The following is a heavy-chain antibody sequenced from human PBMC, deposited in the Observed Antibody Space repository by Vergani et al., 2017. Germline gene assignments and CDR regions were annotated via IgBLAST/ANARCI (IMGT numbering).Heavy chain of an antibody. CDR1: GFTFSSYA. CDR2: ISGSGCST. CDR3: AKDRRGYSYGYEAYYFDY. Sequence: EVQLLESGGGLVQPGGSLRLSCAASGFTFSSYAMSWVRQAPGNGLEWVSAISGSGCSTYYADSGKGRFTISGDNSKTPLYLQMNSLRAEDTAVYYCAKDRRGYSYGYEAYYFDYWGQGSLVTVSS. V-gene: IGHV3-23*01. D-gene: IGHD5-18*01. J-gene: IGHJ4*02.